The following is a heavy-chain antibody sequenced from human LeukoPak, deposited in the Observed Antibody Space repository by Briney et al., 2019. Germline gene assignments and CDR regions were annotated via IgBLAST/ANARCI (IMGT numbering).Heavy chain of an antibody. J-gene: IGHJ3*02. Sequence: ASVTVSCTASGYTFTVYYMHWVRQAPGQGLEWMGWINPNSGGTNYAQKFQGRVTMTRDTSISTDYMELSRLRSDDTAVYYCARDYRWHIVVVTGGAFDIWGQGTMVTVSS. CDR3: ARDYRWHIVVVTGGAFDI. CDR1: GYTFTVYY. CDR2: INPNSGGT. V-gene: IGHV1-2*02. D-gene: IGHD2-21*02.